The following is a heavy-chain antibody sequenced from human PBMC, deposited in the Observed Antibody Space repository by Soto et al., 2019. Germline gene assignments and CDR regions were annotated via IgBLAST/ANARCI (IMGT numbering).Heavy chain of an antibody. V-gene: IGHV4-34*01. CDR2: INHSGST. CDR1: GGSFSGYY. Sequence: QVQLQQWGAGLLKPSETLSLTCAVYGGSFSGYYWSWIRQPPGKGLEWIGEINHSGSTNYYPSLKSRVTISVDTSKNQFSLKLSSVTAADTAVYYCARAHLAPYYYDSSGRPGRTRQNYGMDVWGQGTTVTVSS. CDR3: ARAHLAPYYYDSSGRPGRTRQNYGMDV. J-gene: IGHJ6*02. D-gene: IGHD3-22*01.